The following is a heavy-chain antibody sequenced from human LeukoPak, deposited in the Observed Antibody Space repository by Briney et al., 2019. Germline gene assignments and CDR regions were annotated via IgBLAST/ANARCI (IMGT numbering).Heavy chain of an antibody. V-gene: IGHV4-59*08. Sequence: SETLSLTCTVSGGSLSSHYWTWIRQPPGKGLGWIGYIYYSGSTNYNPSLKSRVAISLDTSKNQFSLKLSSVTAADTGVYYCARHAPDITGTLDYWGQGTLVTVSS. CDR1: GGSLSSHY. CDR3: ARHAPDITGTLDY. D-gene: IGHD1-20*01. J-gene: IGHJ4*02. CDR2: IYYSGST.